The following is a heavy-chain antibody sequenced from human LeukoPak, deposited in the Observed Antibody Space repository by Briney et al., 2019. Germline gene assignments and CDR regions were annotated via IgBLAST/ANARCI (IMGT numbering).Heavy chain of an antibody. CDR1: GFTFSSYA. CDR3: ASPCERGDWVIGYYFDD. Sequence: GGSLRLSCAASGFTFSSYAMHWVRQAPGKGLEWVAVISYDGSNKYYADSVKARFTISRDNSKNPLYLHMNSPRAEDTAAFQCASPCERGDWVIGYYFDDWGQGTLVTVS. V-gene: IGHV3-30*04. J-gene: IGHJ4*02. D-gene: IGHD2-21*02. CDR2: ISYDGSNK.